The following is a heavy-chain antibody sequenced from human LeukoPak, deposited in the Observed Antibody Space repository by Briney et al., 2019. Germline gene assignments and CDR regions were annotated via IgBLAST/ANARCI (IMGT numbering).Heavy chain of an antibody. Sequence: PGGSLRLSCAASGFTFNNYAMNWVRQAPGKGLEWVSVISGSGGSTYYADSVKGRFTISRDNPKNTLYLQMNSLRAEDTAVYYCAKVGGTPSSSSYFDYWGQGTLVTVSS. CDR2: ISGSGGST. V-gene: IGHV3-23*01. J-gene: IGHJ4*02. CDR1: GFTFNNYA. D-gene: IGHD6-6*01. CDR3: AKVGGTPSSSSYFDY.